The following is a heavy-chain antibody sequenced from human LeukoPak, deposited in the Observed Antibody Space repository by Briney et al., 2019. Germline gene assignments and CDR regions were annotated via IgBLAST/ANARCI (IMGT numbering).Heavy chain of an antibody. D-gene: IGHD6-19*01. CDR3: ARGALHNSGWSNSDY. CDR1: GFTFGSYA. Sequence: GGSLRLSCVASGFTFGSYAMNWVRQAPGKGLEWVSGIGITTYYADSVKGRFTISRDNSKNTLYLQMNSLRAEDTGVYYCARGALHNSGWSNSDYWGQGTLLTVSS. V-gene: IGHV3-23*01. J-gene: IGHJ4*02. CDR2: IGITT.